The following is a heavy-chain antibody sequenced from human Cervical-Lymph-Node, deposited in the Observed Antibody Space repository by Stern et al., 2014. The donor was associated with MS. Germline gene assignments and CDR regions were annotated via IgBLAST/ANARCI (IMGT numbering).Heavy chain of an antibody. CDR3: ARAIFGVNTAAMAPDAFDT. D-gene: IGHD3-3*01. CDR2: IYTDDST. J-gene: IGHJ3*02. Sequence: EVQLVESGGGLIQPGGSLRLSCAAPGFTVSNNYMSLVRQAPGKGLEWVSLIYTDDSTYYAGSAKGRFTISRDSSTNKQFLQMNSLRAEDTAVYYCARAIFGVNTAAMAPDAFDTWGQGTMVTVSS. CDR1: GFTVSNNY. V-gene: IGHV3-53*01.